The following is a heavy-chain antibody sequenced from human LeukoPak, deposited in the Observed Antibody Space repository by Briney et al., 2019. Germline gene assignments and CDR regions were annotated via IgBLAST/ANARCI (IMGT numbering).Heavy chain of an antibody. V-gene: IGHV1-46*01. Sequence: ASVKVSCKASGYTFTSYYMHWVRQAPGQGLEWMGIINPSGGSTSYAQKFQGRVTMTRDTSIGTAYMELSRLRSDDTAVYYCARDLQYIGWFDPWGQGTLVTVSS. CDR1: GYTFTSYY. CDR2: INPSGGST. D-gene: IGHD5-18*01. J-gene: IGHJ5*02. CDR3: ARDLQYIGWFDP.